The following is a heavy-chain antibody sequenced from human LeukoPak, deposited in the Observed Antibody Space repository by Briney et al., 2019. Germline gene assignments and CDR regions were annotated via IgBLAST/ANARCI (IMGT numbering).Heavy chain of an antibody. V-gene: IGHV4-59*01. CDR2: IYHSGST. J-gene: IGHJ4*02. CDR1: GGSISSYY. CDR3: ARGGDSSGFYYPLFDY. D-gene: IGHD3-22*01. Sequence: SETLSLTCTVSGGSISSYYWSWTRQPPGKGLEWIGYIYHSGSTNYNPSLKSRVTISVDKSKNQFSLKLKSVTAADTAVYHCARGGDSSGFYYPLFDYWGQGTLVTVSS.